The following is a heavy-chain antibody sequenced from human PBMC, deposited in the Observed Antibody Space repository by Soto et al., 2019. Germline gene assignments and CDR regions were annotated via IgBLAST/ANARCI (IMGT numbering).Heavy chain of an antibody. CDR3: VKEGSGWSYLDH. Sequence: SEALSRTCVVSSGSISSTNWWRWVRQPPGRGLEWIGAIYHSGSINYNPSLRSRVTISVDKSKNQFSLNLISVTAADTAVYFCVKEGSGWSYLDHWGQGILVTVSS. D-gene: IGHD6-19*01. CDR2: IYHSGSI. J-gene: IGHJ4*02. CDR1: SGSISSTNW. V-gene: IGHV4-4*02.